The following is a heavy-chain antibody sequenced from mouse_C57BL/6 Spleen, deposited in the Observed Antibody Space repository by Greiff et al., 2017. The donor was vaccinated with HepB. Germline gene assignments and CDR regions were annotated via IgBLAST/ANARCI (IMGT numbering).Heavy chain of an antibody. D-gene: IGHD4-1*02. J-gene: IGHJ3*01. CDR1: GFTFSSYT. Sequence: EVKLMDSGGGLVKPGGSLKLSCAASGFTFSSYTMSWVRQTPEKRLEWVATISGGGGNTYYPDSVKGRFTISRDNAKNTLYLQMSSLRSEDTALYYCASPTGGLFAYWGQGTLVTVSA. CDR3: ASPTGGLFAY. V-gene: IGHV5-9*01. CDR2: ISGGGGNT.